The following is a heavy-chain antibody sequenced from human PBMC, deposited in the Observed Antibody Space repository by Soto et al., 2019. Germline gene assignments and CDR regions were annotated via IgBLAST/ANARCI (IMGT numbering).Heavy chain of an antibody. CDR1: GGTFSSYA. J-gene: IGHJ3*02. V-gene: IGHV1-69*13. D-gene: IGHD2-15*01. Sequence: SVKVSCKASGGTFSSYAISWVRQAPGQGLEWMGGIIPIFGTANYAQKFQGRVTITADESTSTAYMELSSLRSEDTAVYYCAREIGYCSGGSCYSAGAGAFDIWGQGTMVTVSS. CDR3: AREIGYCSGGSCYSAGAGAFDI. CDR2: IIPIFGTA.